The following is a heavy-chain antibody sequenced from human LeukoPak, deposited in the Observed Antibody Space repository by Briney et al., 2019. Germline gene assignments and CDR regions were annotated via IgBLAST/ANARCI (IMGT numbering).Heavy chain of an antibody. D-gene: IGHD5-18*01. J-gene: IGHJ4*02. Sequence: KPGGSLRLSCAASGFTFSDYYMSWIRQASGKGLEWVSYISSSGSTIYYADSVKGRFTISRDNAKNSLYLQMNSLRAEDTAVYYCARDKLRGYSYYLGEVDYWGQGTLVTVSS. V-gene: IGHV3-11*01. CDR1: GFTFSDYY. CDR3: ARDKLRGYSYYLGEVDY. CDR2: ISSSGSTI.